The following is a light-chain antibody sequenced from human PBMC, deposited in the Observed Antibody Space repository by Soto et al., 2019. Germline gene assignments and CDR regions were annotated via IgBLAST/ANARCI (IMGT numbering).Light chain of an antibody. CDR3: QQYSSSPRT. J-gene: IGKJ5*01. Sequence: ELVMTQSPATLSVSPGERATLSCRASQTISSGFLAWYQQKVGQAPRLLIYDASNRATGVPDRFSGSGSGTDFSLTISRLEPEDFAVYHCQQYSSSPRTFGQGTRLEI. V-gene: IGKV3-20*01. CDR2: DAS. CDR1: QTISSGF.